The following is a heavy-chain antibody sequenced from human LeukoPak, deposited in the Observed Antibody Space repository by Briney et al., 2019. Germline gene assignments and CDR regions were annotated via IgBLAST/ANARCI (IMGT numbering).Heavy chain of an antibody. J-gene: IGHJ4*02. CDR1: GYSFTTYW. Sequence: GESLKISCKGSGYSFTTYWIGWVRQMPGKGLEWMGIIYPGDSDIRYSPSFQGQVTISADKSISTAYLQWSSLKASDTAMYYCARRIAVAGPGYYLDYWGQGTLVTVSS. D-gene: IGHD6-19*01. V-gene: IGHV5-51*01. CDR3: ARRIAVAGPGYYLDY. CDR2: IYPGDSDI.